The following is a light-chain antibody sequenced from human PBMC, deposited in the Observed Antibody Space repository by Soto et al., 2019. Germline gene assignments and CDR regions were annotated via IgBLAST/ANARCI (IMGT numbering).Light chain of an antibody. J-gene: IGKJ3*01. CDR2: WAS. Sequence: DIVMTQSPDSLAVSLGERATINCKSSQSVLYSSNNKNYLAWYQQKPGQPPKLLIYWASTRESGVPDRFSGSGSVTDFTLTITSLQAEDVSVYYCQQYYSTLRITFGPGTKVDIK. V-gene: IGKV4-1*01. CDR1: QSVLYSSNNKNY. CDR3: QQYYSTLRIT.